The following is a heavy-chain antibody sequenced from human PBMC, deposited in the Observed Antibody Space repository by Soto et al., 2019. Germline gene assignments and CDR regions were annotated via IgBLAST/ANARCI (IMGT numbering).Heavy chain of an antibody. CDR3: AAVPSYSSSWYKNSKYYYYGMDV. V-gene: IGHV1-58*01. D-gene: IGHD6-13*01. CDR2: IVVGSGNT. J-gene: IGHJ6*02. Sequence: SVKVSCKASGFTFTSSAVQWVRQARGQRLEWKGWIVVGSGNTNYAQKFQERVTITRDMSTSTAYMELSSLRSEDTAVYYCAAVPSYSSSWYKNSKYYYYGMDVWGQGTTVTVSS. CDR1: GFTFTSSA.